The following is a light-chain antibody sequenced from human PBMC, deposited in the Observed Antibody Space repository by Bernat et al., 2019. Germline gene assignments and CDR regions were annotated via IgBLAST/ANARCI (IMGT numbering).Light chain of an antibody. Sequence: QSALTQPASVSGSPGQSITISCTGTSSDVGGYNYVSWYQQHPGKAPKLMIYDVNNRPSGVSNRFSGSKSGNTASLTISGLQAEDEAEYYCSSYTISSTYVFGTGTEVTVL. J-gene: IGLJ1*01. CDR2: DVN. CDR1: SSDVGGYNY. V-gene: IGLV2-14*03. CDR3: SSYTISSTYV.